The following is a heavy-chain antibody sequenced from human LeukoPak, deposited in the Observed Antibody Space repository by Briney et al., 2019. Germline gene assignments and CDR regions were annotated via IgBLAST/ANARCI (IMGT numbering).Heavy chain of an antibody. J-gene: IGHJ5*02. D-gene: IGHD2-2*01. CDR2: TYYRSTWYN. CDR1: GDSVSSNSVT. V-gene: IGHV6-1*01. CDR3: ARRLTQYDCFDP. Sequence: SQTLSLTCASAGDSVSSNSVTWNWIRQSPSRGLEWLGRTYYRSTWYNDYAVSVRGRITVNPDTSKNQFSLHLNSVTPEDTAVYYCARRLTQYDCFDPWGQGILVTVSS.